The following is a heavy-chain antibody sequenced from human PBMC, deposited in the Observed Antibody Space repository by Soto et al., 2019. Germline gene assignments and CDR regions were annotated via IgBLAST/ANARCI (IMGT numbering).Heavy chain of an antibody. D-gene: IGHD6-6*01. J-gene: IGHJ4*02. Sequence: GASVKVSCKASGYTFTSYDINWVRQATGQGLEWMGWMNPNSGNTVYAQKFQGRVTMTRNTSKNTVYLQMNSLRAEDTAMYFCARDRTISDYRSSEALGLWGQGTLVTVSS. V-gene: IGHV1-8*01. CDR3: ARDRTISDYRSSEALGL. CDR2: MNPNSGNT. CDR1: GYTFTSYD.